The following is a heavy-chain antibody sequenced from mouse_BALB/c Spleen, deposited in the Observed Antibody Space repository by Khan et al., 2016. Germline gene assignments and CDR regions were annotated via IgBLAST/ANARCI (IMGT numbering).Heavy chain of an antibody. CDR1: GYSITSDYA. Sequence: EVELVESGPGLVKPSQSLSLTCTVTGYSITSDYAWNWIRQFPGNKLEWMGYISSSGSTSYNPSLKSRISITRDTSQNPFFLHLNSVTTEDTATYYCAINWDEEDYWGQGTLVTVSA. D-gene: IGHD4-1*02. V-gene: IGHV3-2*02. CDR2: ISSSGST. CDR3: AINWDEEDY. J-gene: IGHJ3*01.